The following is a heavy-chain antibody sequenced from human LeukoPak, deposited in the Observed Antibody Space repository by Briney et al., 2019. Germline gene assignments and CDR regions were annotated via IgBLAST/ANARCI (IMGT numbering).Heavy chain of an antibody. CDR3: ARDRLGPSFSVSHFDL. Sequence: PGGSLRLSCATSGFTFVDYGLSWVRRAPGKGLEWLCAINYNGAITDYVDSVKGRFTVSRDNAKNSLYLRMDSLRAEDTALYYCARDRLGPSFSVSHFDLWGQGTLVTVSS. CDR2: INYNGAIT. J-gene: IGHJ4*02. D-gene: IGHD3-3*02. V-gene: IGHV3-20*04. CDR1: GFTFVDYG.